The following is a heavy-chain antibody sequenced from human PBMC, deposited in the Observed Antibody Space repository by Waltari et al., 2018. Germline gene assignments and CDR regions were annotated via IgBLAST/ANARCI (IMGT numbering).Heavy chain of an antibody. CDR1: GYTFTDYY. D-gene: IGHD2-21*01. J-gene: IGHJ4*02. Sequence: VQLVQSGAEANTAGATVKIACTVHGYTFTDYYMQWLQQAPGKGLGWMGLVDPEEGETINAGKFEGRVTITEDTSIDTAYMALSSRGSEDTAVYYCATDVVIAYKNDYWGQGTLVTVSS. CDR3: ATDVVIAYKNDY. CDR2: VDPEEGET. V-gene: IGHV1-69-2*01.